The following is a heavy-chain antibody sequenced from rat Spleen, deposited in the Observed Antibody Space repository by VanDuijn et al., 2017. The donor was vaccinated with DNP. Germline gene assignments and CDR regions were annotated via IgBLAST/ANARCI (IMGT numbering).Heavy chain of an antibody. CDR1: GFTFRDHY. J-gene: IGHJ3*01. CDR2: ISYAGRDT. CDR3: ARGGRSYFDY. V-gene: IGHV5-22*01. Sequence: EVQLVETGGGLVQPGRSLRLSCAASGFTFRDHYMAWVRQIPQKGLEWVASISYAGRDTYYGGSFQGRFTISRDNAKNTLYLQMNSLRSEDTASYYCARGGRSYFDYWGQGTLVTVSS. D-gene: IGHD1-11*01.